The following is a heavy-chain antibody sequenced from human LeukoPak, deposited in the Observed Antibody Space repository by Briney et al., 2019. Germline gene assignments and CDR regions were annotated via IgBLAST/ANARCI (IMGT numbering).Heavy chain of an antibody. D-gene: IGHD2-2*02. CDR1: GASINSGAYS. J-gene: IGHJ4*02. CDR2: ISYTGDT. V-gene: IGHV4-31*11. Sequence: SQTLSLTCAVSGASINSGAYSWTWIRQRPGEGLEFIGNISYTGDTYFNPSLKSRVAFSVDTSTSHFSLRLTSVTAADTASYYCARLTPLYGLDYWRQGILATVSS. CDR3: ARLTPLYGLDY.